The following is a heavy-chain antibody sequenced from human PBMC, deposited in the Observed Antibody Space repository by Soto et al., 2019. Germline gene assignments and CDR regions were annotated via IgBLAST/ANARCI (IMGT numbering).Heavy chain of an antibody. CDR1: GYTFTSYG. CDR3: ARDTSRGEYDY. CDR2: INVYNGNT. J-gene: IGHJ4*02. Sequence: QVQLVQSGAEVKKPGASVKVSCKASGYTFTSYGISWVRQAPGQGLEWMGWINVYNGNTNYAQKLQGRVTMTTDTSPSTAYLDLRSLRADDRAVYFCARDTSRGEYDYWGQGTLVTVSS. V-gene: IGHV1-18*01. D-gene: IGHD3-10*01.